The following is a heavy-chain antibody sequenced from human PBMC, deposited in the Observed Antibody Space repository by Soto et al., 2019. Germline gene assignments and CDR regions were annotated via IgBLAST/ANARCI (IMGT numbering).Heavy chain of an antibody. Sequence: SQTLSLTCAISGDSVSINSGAWNWIRQSPSRGLEWLGRTYYRSKWYNDYAVSVKGRITINPGTSNNQLSLQLNSVTPDDTAVYYCARLIGNSWLDSWGQGTLVTVSS. CDR1: GDSVSINSGA. D-gene: IGHD2-8*01. J-gene: IGHJ5*01. CDR3: ARLIGNSWLDS. V-gene: IGHV6-1*01. CDR2: TYYRSKWYN.